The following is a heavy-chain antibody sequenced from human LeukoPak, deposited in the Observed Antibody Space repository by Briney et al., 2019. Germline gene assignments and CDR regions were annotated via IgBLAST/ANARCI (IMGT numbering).Heavy chain of an antibody. V-gene: IGHV1-69*05. J-gene: IGHJ3*02. CDR1: GGTFSSYA. D-gene: IGHD3-22*01. CDR2: IIPIFGTA. Sequence: ASVKVSCKASGGTFSSYAISWVRQAPGQGLEWMGGIIPIFGTANYAQKFQSRVTTTTDESTSTAYMELSSLRSEDTAVYYCAVNLVVITPNYDAFDIWGQGTMVTVSS. CDR3: AVNLVVITPNYDAFDI.